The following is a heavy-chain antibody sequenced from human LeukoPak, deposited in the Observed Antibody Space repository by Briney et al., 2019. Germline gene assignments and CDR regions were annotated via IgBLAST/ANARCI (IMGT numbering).Heavy chain of an antibody. J-gene: IGHJ4*02. D-gene: IGHD1-26*01. Sequence: ASVKVSCKASGYTFNVYDINWVRQATGQGLEWMGWMNPNTGDTGYAQKFQGRVTMTRNTSIDTAYMELSGLKSEDTAVYYCTRGSLSGSSRDYWGQGTLVTVSS. V-gene: IGHV1-8*01. CDR1: GYTFNVYD. CDR2: MNPNTGDT. CDR3: TRGSLSGSSRDY.